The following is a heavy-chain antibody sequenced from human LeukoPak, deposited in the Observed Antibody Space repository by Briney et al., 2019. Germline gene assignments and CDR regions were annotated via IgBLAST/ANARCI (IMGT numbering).Heavy chain of an antibody. Sequence: GGSLRLSCAASGFTFSSYGMHWVRHAPGKGLEWVAVISYDGSNKYYADSVKGRFTISRDNTKNTLYLQINSLRGDDTAVYYCAKSYSYYHMAGWGKGTSVTVSS. CDR2: ISYDGSNK. CDR3: AKSYSYYHMAG. V-gene: IGHV3-30*18. J-gene: IGHJ6*03. CDR1: GFTFSSYG.